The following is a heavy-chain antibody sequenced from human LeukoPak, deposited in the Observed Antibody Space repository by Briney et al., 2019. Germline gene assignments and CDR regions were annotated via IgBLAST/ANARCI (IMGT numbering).Heavy chain of an antibody. Sequence: SETLSLTCAVSGYSISSGYYWGWIRQPPGKGLEWIGNIYHSGSTDYNPSLKSRLTISVDTSKNQFSLKLNSVTAADMAIYYCARVTLVRGVSNCFDPWGQGTLVTVSS. CDR3: ARVTLVRGVSNCFDP. V-gene: IGHV4-38-2*01. J-gene: IGHJ5*02. CDR2: IYHSGST. D-gene: IGHD3-10*01. CDR1: GYSISSGYY.